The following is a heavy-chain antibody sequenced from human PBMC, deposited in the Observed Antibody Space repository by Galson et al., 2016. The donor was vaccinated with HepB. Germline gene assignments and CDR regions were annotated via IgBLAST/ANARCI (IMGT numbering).Heavy chain of an antibody. CDR1: GYTLTSYS. Sequence: SVKVSCKASGYTLTSYSMYWVRQAPGQGLEWMGMINTNGGATSYAQQFRGRLTMTSDTSTSTVYMELSSLRSEDTAVYYCAGERPKYGDHGDFWGQGTLVTVSS. CDR2: INTNGGAT. J-gene: IGHJ4*02. CDR3: AGERPKYGDHGDF. V-gene: IGHV1-46*01. D-gene: IGHD1-14*01.